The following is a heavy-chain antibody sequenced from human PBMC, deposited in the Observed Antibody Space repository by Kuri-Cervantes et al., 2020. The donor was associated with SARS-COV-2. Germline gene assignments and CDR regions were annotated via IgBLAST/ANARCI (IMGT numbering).Heavy chain of an antibody. CDR1: GGTFSSYA. J-gene: IGHJ3*02. D-gene: IGHD3-22*01. CDR3: ARDPPTYYYDSSGYVSAFDI. Sequence: SVKVSCKASGGTFSSYAISWVRQAPGQGLEWMGGIIPIFGTANYAQKLQGRVTMTTDTSTSTAYMELRSLRSDDTAVYYCARDPPTYYYDSSGYVSAFDIWGQGTMVTVSS. CDR2: IIPIFGTA. V-gene: IGHV1-69*05.